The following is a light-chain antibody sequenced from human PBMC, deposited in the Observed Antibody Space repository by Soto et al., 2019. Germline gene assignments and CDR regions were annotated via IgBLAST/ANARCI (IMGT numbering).Light chain of an antibody. CDR3: QQYDNLPPFP. J-gene: IGKJ3*01. CDR2: DAS. CDR1: QDLSNY. Sequence: DIPMTQSPSSLSASVGDRVTITCQASQDLSNYLNWYQQKPGKAPKLLTHDASNLETGVPSRFSGSGSGTDFTFTISSLQPEDIATYYCQQYDNLPPFPFGPGTKVDIK. V-gene: IGKV1-33*01.